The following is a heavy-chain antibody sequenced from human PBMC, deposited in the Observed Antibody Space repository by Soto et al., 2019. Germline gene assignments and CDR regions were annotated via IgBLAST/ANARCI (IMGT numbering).Heavy chain of an antibody. CDR1: GYTFTSYY. Sequence: QVQLVQSGAEVKKPGASVKVSCKASGYTFTSYYMHWVRQAPGQGLEWMGIINPSGGSTSYAQKLQGRVTMTRDTSTSTVYMELSSLRSEDTAVYYCARYLGVYNWYFDLWGRGTLVTVSS. V-gene: IGHV1-46*03. J-gene: IGHJ2*01. CDR2: INPSGGST. CDR3: ARYLGVYNWYFDL. D-gene: IGHD2-2*02.